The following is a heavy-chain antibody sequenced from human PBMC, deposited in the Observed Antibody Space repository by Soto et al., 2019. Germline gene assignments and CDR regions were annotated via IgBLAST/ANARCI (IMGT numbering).Heavy chain of an antibody. D-gene: IGHD5-12*01. CDR3: ARGFLRDGYNDAFDI. CDR1: GGTFSSYT. J-gene: IGHJ3*02. CDR2: IIPILGIA. V-gene: IGHV1-69*02. Sequence: QVQLVRSGAEVKKPGSSVKVSCKASGGTFSSYTISWVRQAPGQGLEWMGRIIPILGIANYAQKFQGRVTITADKSTSTAYMELSSLRSEDTAVYYCARGFLRDGYNDAFDIWGQGTMVTVSS.